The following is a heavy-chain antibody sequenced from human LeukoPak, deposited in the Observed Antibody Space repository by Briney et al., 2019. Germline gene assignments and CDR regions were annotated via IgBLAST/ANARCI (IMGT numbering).Heavy chain of an antibody. Sequence: SETLSLTCAVYGGSFNGYYWTWIRQPPGKGLEWIGEINHGESTNYNPSLKSRVSISVDTSRNHFSLDLSSVTAADSAVYYCARDYRMTMIVDWGQGTLVTVSS. CDR2: INHGEST. CDR3: ARDYRMTMIVD. V-gene: IGHV4-34*01. J-gene: IGHJ4*02. D-gene: IGHD3-22*01. CDR1: GGSFNGYY.